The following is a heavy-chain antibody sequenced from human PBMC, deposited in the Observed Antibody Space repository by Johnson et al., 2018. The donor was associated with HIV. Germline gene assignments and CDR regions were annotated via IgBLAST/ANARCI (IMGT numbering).Heavy chain of an antibody. CDR3: ARAFEVGPSERVVDGFDI. CDR2: IKQDGSEK. J-gene: IGHJ3*02. CDR1: GFSFHSYC. D-gene: IGHD3-3*01. V-gene: IGHV3-7*05. Sequence: EVQLLESGGGLVQPGGSLRLSCAASGFSFHSYCMTWVRQAPGKGLEWVANIKQDGSEKHYVDSLKGRFTISRDNAKNSLYLQMNTLRADDTAVYYCARAFEVGPSERVVDGFDIWGQGTMVTVSS.